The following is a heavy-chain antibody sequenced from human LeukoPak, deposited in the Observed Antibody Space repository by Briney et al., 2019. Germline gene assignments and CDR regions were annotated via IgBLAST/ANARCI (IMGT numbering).Heavy chain of an antibody. D-gene: IGHD6-13*01. CDR2: ISYDGSNK. CDR1: GFTFSSYA. Sequence: PGGALRVSCAASGFTFSSYAMHWVRQAPGKGLEWVAVISYDGSNKYYADSVKGGFTISRDNSKNTLYLQMNSMRAEDTAVYYCARDHVIAAAGTLDYWGQGTLVTVSS. V-gene: IGHV3-30-3*01. CDR3: ARDHVIAAAGTLDY. J-gene: IGHJ4*02.